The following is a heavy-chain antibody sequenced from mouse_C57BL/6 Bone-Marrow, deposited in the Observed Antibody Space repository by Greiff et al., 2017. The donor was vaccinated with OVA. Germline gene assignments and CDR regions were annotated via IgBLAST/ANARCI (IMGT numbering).Heavy chain of an antibody. V-gene: IGHV1-50*01. CDR2: IDPSDSYT. Sequence: VQLQQSGAELVKPGASVKLSCKASGYTFTSYWMQWVKQRPGQGLEWIGEIDPSDSYTNYNQKFKGKATLTVDTSSSTAYMQLSSLTSEDSAVYYCARKLPWFAYWGQGTLVTVSA. CDR1: GYTFTSYW. D-gene: IGHD4-1*01. CDR3: ARKLPWFAY. J-gene: IGHJ3*01.